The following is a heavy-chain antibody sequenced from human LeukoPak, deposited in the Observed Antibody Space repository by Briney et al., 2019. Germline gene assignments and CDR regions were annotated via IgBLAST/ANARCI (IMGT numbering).Heavy chain of an antibody. J-gene: IGHJ4*02. CDR2: IYHSGST. CDR3: AREVTTVTSYYFDY. V-gene: IGHV4-30-2*01. Sequence: PSQTLSLTCAVSGGSISSGGYSWSWIRQPPGKGLEWIGYIYHSGSTYYNLSLKSRVTISVDRSKNQFSLKLSSVTAADTAVYYCAREVTTVTSYYFDYWGQGTLVTVSS. D-gene: IGHD4-17*01. CDR1: GGSISSGGYS.